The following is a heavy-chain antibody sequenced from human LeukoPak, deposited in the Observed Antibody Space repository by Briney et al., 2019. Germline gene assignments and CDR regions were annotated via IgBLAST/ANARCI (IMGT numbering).Heavy chain of an antibody. Sequence: SETLSLTCAVSVYSISSGYYWGWIRQPPGKGLEWIGSIYHSGSTYYNPSLKSRVTISVDTPKHQFSLKLSSVTAAYSAVYDCARQNVSNQPFYYYCYVDVWGKGITVTASS. V-gene: IGHV4-38-2*01. CDR2: IYHSGST. D-gene: IGHD1-14*01. CDR3: ARQNVSNQPFYYYCYVDV. CDR1: VYSISSGYY. J-gene: IGHJ6*03.